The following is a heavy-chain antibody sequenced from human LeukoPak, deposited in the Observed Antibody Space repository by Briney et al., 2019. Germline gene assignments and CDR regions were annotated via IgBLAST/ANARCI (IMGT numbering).Heavy chain of an antibody. Sequence: PGGSLRLSCAASAFSLNTYNMSWIRQAPGKGLEWISYINTSGSTIYYADSVKGRFTISRDNAKNSLYLQMNSLRPEDTAVYYCATRVYCGGDCYSSHGMDVWGPGTTVTVSS. J-gene: IGHJ6*02. D-gene: IGHD2-21*02. CDR3: ATRVYCGGDCYSSHGMDV. CDR2: INTSGSTI. V-gene: IGHV3-11*01. CDR1: AFSLNTYN.